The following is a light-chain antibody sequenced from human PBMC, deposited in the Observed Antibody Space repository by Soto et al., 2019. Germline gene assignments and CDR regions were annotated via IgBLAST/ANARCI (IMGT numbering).Light chain of an antibody. J-gene: IGKJ1*01. Sequence: DIQVTQSPPSMAASVGGRVTIICRASQDIGNWMTWYQQKPGKAPKLLIYSASTLVRGVPSRFSGSGSGTEFTLTISSLQPDDFATYYCQQYNSYSFGQGTKVDIK. V-gene: IGKV1-5*02. CDR3: QQYNSYS. CDR1: QDIGNW. CDR2: SAS.